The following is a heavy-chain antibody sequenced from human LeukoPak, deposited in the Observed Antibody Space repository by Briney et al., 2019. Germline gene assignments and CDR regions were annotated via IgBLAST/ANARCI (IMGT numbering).Heavy chain of an antibody. CDR1: GFTFSSYA. J-gene: IGHJ6*03. CDR2: ISGNDGAT. CDR3: AKVPPARAYYYYYMDV. V-gene: IGHV3-23*01. D-gene: IGHD2-2*01. Sequence: PGGSLRLSCAASGFTFSSYAMTWVRQAPGKGLEWVSIISGNDGATYYADSVKGRFTISRDNSKNTLYLQMNSLRAEDTAVYFCAKVPPARAYYYYYMDVWGKGTTVTVSS.